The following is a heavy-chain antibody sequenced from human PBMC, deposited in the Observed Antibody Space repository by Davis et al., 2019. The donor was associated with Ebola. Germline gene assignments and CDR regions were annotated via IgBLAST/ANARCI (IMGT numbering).Heavy chain of an antibody. V-gene: IGHV4-4*02. CDR2: IYYSGST. Sequence: MPSETLSLTCAVSGGSISSSNWWSWVRQPPGKGLEWIGEIYYSGSTYYNPSLKSRVTISVDTSKNQFSLKLSSVTAADTAVYYCAVVVVTAINYWGQGTLVTVSS. CDR3: AVVVVTAINY. J-gene: IGHJ4*02. D-gene: IGHD2-21*02. CDR1: GGSISSSNW.